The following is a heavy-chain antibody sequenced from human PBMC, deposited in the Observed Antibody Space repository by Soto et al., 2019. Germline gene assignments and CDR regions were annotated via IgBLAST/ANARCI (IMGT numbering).Heavy chain of an antibody. CDR2: IGGRGDDT. Sequence: EVRLLESGGGLVQPGGSLRLSCAASGFAASGFTFGTYAMSWVRQAPGKGLEWVSTIGGRGDDTYYADSVKGRFTISRDNSKNTLYLQMNSLRAEDTALYYCAKDRVGCSGGSCYSGNFDFWGQGTLVTVSS. CDR3: AKDRVGCSGGSCYSGNFDF. V-gene: IGHV3-23*01. D-gene: IGHD2-15*01. CDR1: GFTFGTYA. J-gene: IGHJ4*02.